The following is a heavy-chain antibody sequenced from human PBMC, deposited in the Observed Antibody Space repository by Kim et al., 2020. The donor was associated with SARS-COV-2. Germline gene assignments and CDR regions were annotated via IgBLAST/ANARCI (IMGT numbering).Heavy chain of an antibody. CDR3: ATQERGGSDRGYYYYGVDV. V-gene: IGHV1-69*13. J-gene: IGHJ6*02. CDR1: GGTFSSYA. Sequence: SVKVSCKASGGTFSSYAISWVRQAPGQGLEWMGGIIPIFGTANYAQKFQGRVTITADESTSTAYMELSSLRSEDTAVYYCATQERGGSDRGYYYYGVDVWGQGSTVTVSS. CDR2: IIPIFGTA. D-gene: IGHD1-26*01.